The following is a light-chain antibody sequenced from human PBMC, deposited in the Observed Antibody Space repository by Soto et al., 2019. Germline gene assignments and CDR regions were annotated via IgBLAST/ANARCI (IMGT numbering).Light chain of an antibody. J-gene: IGKJ2*01. CDR1: QSISSW. V-gene: IGKV1-5*01. Sequence: DIQMTQSPSTLSASVGDRVTITFRASQSISSWLAWYQQKPGKAPKLLIYDPSSLESGVQSRFSGSGSVTEFTLTISSLQPDDFATYYCQQYNSYSPDTFGQGAKLESK. CDR2: DPS. CDR3: QQYNSYSPDT.